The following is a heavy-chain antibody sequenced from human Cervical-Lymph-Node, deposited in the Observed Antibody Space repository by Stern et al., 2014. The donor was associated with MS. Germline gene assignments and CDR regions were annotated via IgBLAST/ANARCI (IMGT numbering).Heavy chain of an antibody. Sequence: VQLVESGGGVVQPGRSLRLSCAVSGFSLNSLGMHWVRQAPGKGLEWVAVISLGGSKRRYGDSVKGRFSISRDISNNTLYLQMNSLRPEDTAVYYCLGVGDAMHVWGQGTTVIVSS. J-gene: IGHJ6*02. V-gene: IGHV3-30*03. CDR1: GFSLNSLG. CDR2: ISLGGSKR. CDR3: LGVGDAMHV.